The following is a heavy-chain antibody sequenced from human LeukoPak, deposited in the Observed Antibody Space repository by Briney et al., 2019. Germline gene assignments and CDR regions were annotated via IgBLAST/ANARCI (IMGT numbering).Heavy chain of an antibody. D-gene: IGHD5-12*01. CDR2: VSYDGRDE. J-gene: IGHJ4*02. Sequence: PGGSLRLSCAASGFTFSSYSMHWVRQAPGKGLEWLATVSYDGRDEDYADSVAGRFAISRDNSQNTLYLQMNSLRAEDTAVYYCAREQSGWLFDYWGRGTLVTVSS. V-gene: IGHV3-30*03. CDR3: AREQSGWLFDY. CDR1: GFTFSSYS.